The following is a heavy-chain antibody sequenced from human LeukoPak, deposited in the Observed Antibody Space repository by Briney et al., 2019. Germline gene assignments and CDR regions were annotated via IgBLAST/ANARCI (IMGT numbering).Heavy chain of an antibody. V-gene: IGHV4-34*01. CDR3: ARATRTYYYGSGSYPFDY. J-gene: IGHJ4*02. CDR2: INHSGST. CDR1: GGSFSGYY. Sequence: SETLSLTCAVYGGSFSGYYWSWIRQPPGKGLEWIGEINHSGSTNYNPSLKSRVTISVDTSKNQFSLKLSSVTAADMAVYYCARATRTYYYGSGSYPFDYWGQGTLVTVSS. D-gene: IGHD3-10*01.